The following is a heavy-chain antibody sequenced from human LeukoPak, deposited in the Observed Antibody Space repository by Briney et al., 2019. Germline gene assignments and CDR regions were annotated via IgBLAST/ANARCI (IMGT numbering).Heavy chain of an antibody. V-gene: IGHV4-34*01. D-gene: IGHD2-21*01. Sequence: PSETLSLTCAVYGGSVSGYYWSWIRQPPGKGLEWIGEINHSGSTNYNTSLKSRVTISVDTSKNQFSLKLSSVTAADTAVYYCASLVPDCGGDCYDYYYYYYMDVWGKGTTVTVSS. CDR1: GGSVSGYY. CDR3: ASLVPDCGGDCYDYYYYYYMDV. J-gene: IGHJ6*03. CDR2: INHSGST.